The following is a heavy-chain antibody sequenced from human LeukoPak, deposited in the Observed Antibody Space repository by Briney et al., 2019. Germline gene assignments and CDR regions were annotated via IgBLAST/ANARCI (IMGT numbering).Heavy chain of an antibody. CDR2: INPNSGGT. CDR3: ARVAIPAAILDWFDP. D-gene: IGHD2-2*02. Sequence: ASVKVSCKASGYTFTGYYMHWVRQAPGQGLEWMGRINPNSGGTNYAQKLQGRVTMTRDTSISTAYMELSRLRSDDTAVYYCARVAIPAAILDWFDPWGQGTLVTVSS. J-gene: IGHJ5*02. CDR1: GYTFTGYY. V-gene: IGHV1-2*02.